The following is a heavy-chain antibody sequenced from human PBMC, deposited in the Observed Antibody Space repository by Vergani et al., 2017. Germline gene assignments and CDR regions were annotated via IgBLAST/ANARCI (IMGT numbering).Heavy chain of an antibody. CDR3: ARVPGNYYYYYMDV. D-gene: IGHD1-26*01. V-gene: IGHV1-2*02. Sequence: QVQLVQSGAEVKKPGASVKVSCKASGYTFTSYGISWVRQAPGQGLEWMGWINPNSGGTNYAQKFQGRVTMTRDTSISTAYMELSRLRSDDTAVYYCARVPGNYYYYYMDVWGKGTTVTVSS. CDR1: GYTFTSYG. J-gene: IGHJ6*03. CDR2: INPNSGGT.